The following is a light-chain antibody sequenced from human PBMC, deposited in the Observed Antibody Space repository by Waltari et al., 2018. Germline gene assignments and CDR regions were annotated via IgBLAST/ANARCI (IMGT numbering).Light chain of an antibody. Sequence: ELVLTQSPATLSLSPWERATLSCRASQRVSSYLAWYQQKPGQAPRLLIYDASNRATGIPARFSGSGSGTDFTLTISSLEPEDFAVYYCQQQGTFGQGTKVEIK. CDR1: QRVSSY. V-gene: IGKV3-11*01. J-gene: IGKJ1*01. CDR3: QQQGT. CDR2: DAS.